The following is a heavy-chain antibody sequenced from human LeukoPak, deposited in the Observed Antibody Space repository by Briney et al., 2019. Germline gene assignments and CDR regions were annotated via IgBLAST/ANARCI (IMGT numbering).Heavy chain of an antibody. V-gene: IGHV1-8*02. CDR3: ARGAMYYYDRRQMDV. CDR2: MNPNSGDR. Sequence: ASVKVSCKASGYTFSSYDINWVRQATGQGLEWLGWMNPNSGDRGYAQKFQGRVTITRNTSINTAYMELSSLRSEDTAVYYCARGAMYYYDRRQMDVWGKGTMVTVSS. J-gene: IGHJ6*04. CDR1: GYTFSSYD. D-gene: IGHD3-22*01.